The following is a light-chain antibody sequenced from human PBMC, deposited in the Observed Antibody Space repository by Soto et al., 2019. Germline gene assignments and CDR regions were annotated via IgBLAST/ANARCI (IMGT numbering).Light chain of an antibody. J-gene: IGLJ1*01. Sequence: QAVLTQSPSASASLGASVKLTCTLSSGHSSYAIAWHQQQPQKGPRYLMKLNSDGSHSKGDEIPDRFSGSSSGAERYLTIARLQAEDEADYYCQTWGTGIQVFGTGTKLTVL. V-gene: IGLV4-69*01. CDR3: QTWGTGIQV. CDR2: LNSDGSH. CDR1: SGHSSYA.